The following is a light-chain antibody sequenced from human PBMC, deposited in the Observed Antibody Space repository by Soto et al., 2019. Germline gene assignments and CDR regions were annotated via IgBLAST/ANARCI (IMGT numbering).Light chain of an antibody. CDR1: SSDVGGYDY. CDR2: AVT. CDR3: SSSAGSGNFPYV. J-gene: IGLJ1*01. V-gene: IGLV2-8*01. Sequence: QSALTQPPSASGSPGQSVTISCTGTSSDVGGYDYVSWYQQHPGKAPKLMIYAVTKRPSGVPDRFSGSKSGNTASLTVSGLQAEDEADYYCSSSAGSGNFPYVFGTGTKVTVL.